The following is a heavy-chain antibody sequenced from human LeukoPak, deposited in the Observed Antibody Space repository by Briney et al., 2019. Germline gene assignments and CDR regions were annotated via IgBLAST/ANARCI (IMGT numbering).Heavy chain of an antibody. D-gene: IGHD2-21*01. Sequence: GGSLRLSCAASGFTFSSYSMNWVRQAPGKGLEWVSSISSSSSYIYYADSVKGRFTISRNNAKNSLYLQMSSLRAEDTAVYYCARDNGDVVAPLLDVWGKGTTVTISS. J-gene: IGHJ6*04. CDR3: ARDNGDVVAPLLDV. CDR2: ISSSSSYI. V-gene: IGHV3-21*04. CDR1: GFTFSSYS.